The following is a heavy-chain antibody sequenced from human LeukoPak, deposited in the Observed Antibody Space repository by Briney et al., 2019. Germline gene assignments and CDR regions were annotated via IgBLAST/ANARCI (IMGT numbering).Heavy chain of an antibody. Sequence: GCLRLSCAAPGFTFSSYAMSWVRQAPGKGLEWVSAISGSGGSTYYADSVKGRFTISRDNSKNTLYLQMNSLRAEDTAVYYCAKDPPDNYYDSSGPFDYWGQGTLVTVSS. D-gene: IGHD3-22*01. V-gene: IGHV3-23*01. CDR1: GFTFSSYA. CDR3: AKDPPDNYYDSSGPFDY. J-gene: IGHJ4*02. CDR2: ISGSGGST.